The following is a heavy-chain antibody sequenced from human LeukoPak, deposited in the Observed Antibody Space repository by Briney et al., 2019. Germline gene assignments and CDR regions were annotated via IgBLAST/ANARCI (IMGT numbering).Heavy chain of an antibody. CDR3: ARLVCSTTTCYSFYFDY. D-gene: IGHD2-2*02. CDR1: GYTFTSYG. J-gene: IGHJ4*02. V-gene: IGHV1-18*01. CDR2: ISPYSGNT. Sequence: GASVKVSCKASGYTFTSYGINWVRQAPGQGLEWMGWISPYSGNTNYAQKFQGRVTMTTDTSTSTVYMELRSLRSDDTAVYYCARLVCSTTTCYSFYFDYWGQGTLVTVSS.